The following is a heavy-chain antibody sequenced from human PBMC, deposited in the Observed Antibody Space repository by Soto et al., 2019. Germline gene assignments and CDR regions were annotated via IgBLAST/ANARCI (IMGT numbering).Heavy chain of an antibody. Sequence: GSGPTLVNPTQTLTLTCTFSGFSITTRAMCVSWIRQPPGKALEWLALIDWADDKYYSTSLKTRLTISKDTSKNQVVLTMTNVDPVDTATYYCALFHGPSGNYDLVYWCQGTLVTVSS. J-gene: IGHJ4*02. CDR1: GFSITTRAMC. V-gene: IGHV2-70*13. CDR2: IDWADDK. CDR3: ALFHGPSGNYDLVY. D-gene: IGHD5-12*01.